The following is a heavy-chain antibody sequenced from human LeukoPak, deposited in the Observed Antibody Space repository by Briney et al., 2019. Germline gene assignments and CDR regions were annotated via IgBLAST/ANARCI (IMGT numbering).Heavy chain of an antibody. D-gene: IGHD1-26*01. CDR3: ARGFGDNWLPRSGSDFS. V-gene: IGHV3-21*01. CDR1: GFTFSTYS. CDR2: ISSSGSHI. J-gene: IGHJ5*02. Sequence: GGSLRLSCASAGFTFSTYSMSGVRQAEGKGLAWVSSISSSGSHIYYADSVKGRFTISTDNGKNSLFLQMNRLRAEGTAVYYCARGFGDNWLPRSGSDFSWGQGTLVTVSS.